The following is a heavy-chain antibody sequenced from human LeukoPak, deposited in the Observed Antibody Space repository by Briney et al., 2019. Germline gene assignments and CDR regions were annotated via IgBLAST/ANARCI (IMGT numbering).Heavy chain of an antibody. CDR2: INPDGSEK. D-gene: IGHD6-19*01. V-gene: IGHV3-7*05. CDR3: ARDYSTSGWPIGL. CDR1: GFTFSGYW. Sequence: PGGSLRLSCAASGFTFSGYWMSWVRQAPGKGLEWVANINPDGSEKTYVDSMKGRFTISRDNAKSSLFLQMNSLRAEDTAVYYCARDYSTSGWPIGLWGQGTLVTVSS. J-gene: IGHJ4*02.